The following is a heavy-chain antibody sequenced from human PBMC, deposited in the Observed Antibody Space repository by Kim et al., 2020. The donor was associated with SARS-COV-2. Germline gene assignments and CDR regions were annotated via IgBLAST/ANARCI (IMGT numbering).Heavy chain of an antibody. J-gene: IGHJ6*02. V-gene: IGHV3-30*15. CDR3: VKGSSSFQFYYYGMDV. Sequence: SVEGRFTISRDNSKNTLYLQMGSLRTEDTAVYYCVKGSSSFQFYYYGMDVWGRGTTVTVSS.